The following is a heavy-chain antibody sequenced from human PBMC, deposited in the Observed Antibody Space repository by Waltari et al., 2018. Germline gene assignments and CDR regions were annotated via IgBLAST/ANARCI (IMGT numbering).Heavy chain of an antibody. J-gene: IGHJ4*02. CDR1: GFTFNNYW. CDR3: ARDAMRDGDFDY. D-gene: IGHD3-3*01. Sequence: EVPLVESGGGLVQPGGSLRLSCAASGFTFNNYWMSWVRQAPGKGLEWVANIKEDGSDKHYVESVKGRFTISRDNAKNSLYLQMNSLRAEDTAVYYCARDAMRDGDFDYWGQGALVTVSS. CDR2: IKEDGSDK. V-gene: IGHV3-7*01.